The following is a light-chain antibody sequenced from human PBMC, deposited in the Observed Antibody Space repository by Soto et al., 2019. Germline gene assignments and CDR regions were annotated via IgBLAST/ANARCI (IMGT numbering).Light chain of an antibody. J-gene: IGKJ5*01. V-gene: IGKV3-11*01. Sequence: EIVLTQSPAALSLSPGERATLSCRASQSVSSYLAWYQQKPGQAPRLLIYDASNRATGIPARFSGSGSGTDFTLTISSLEPEHFAVYYCQQRSNWPPWITFGQGTRLEIK. CDR1: QSVSSY. CDR2: DAS. CDR3: QQRSNWPPWIT.